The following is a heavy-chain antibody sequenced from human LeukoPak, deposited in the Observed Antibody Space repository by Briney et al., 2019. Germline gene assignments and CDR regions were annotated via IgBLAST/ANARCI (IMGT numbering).Heavy chain of an antibody. CDR3: ARDHNGMDV. CDR1: GFTFSSYG. V-gene: IGHV3-33*01. CDR2: IWYDGSNR. Sequence: GGSLRLSCAASGFTFSSYGMHWVRQAPGKGLEWVAVIWYDGSNRYYADSVKGRFTISRDNSKNTLYLQMNSLRAEDTAVYYCARDHNGMDVWGQGTTVTVSS. J-gene: IGHJ6*02.